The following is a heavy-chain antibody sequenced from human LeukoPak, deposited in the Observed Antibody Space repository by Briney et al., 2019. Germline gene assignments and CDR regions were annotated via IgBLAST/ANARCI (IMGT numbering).Heavy chain of an antibody. CDR2: ISSRGRTI. CDR3: VRDGLVGATRGYYFDY. J-gene: IGHJ4*02. Sequence: AGGSLRLSCAASGFTFSDYYTSWNLQRQGKELEWLSYISSRGRTIYYADSLKGRFTISRYNTKNSLYLKMKSLRAEDTAVYYCVRDGLVGATRGYYFDYWGQGTLVTVSS. D-gene: IGHD1-26*01. V-gene: IGHV3-11*04. CDR1: GFTFSDYY.